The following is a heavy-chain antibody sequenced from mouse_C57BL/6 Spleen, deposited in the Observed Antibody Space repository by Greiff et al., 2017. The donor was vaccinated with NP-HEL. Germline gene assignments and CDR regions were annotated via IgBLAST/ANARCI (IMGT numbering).Heavy chain of an antibody. CDR2: IWGDGST. D-gene: IGHD4-1*01. J-gene: IGHJ3*01. Sequence: QVQLKESGPGLVAPSQSLSITCTVSGFSLTSYGVSWVRQPPGKGLEWLGVIWGDGSTNYHSALISRLSISKDNSKSHVFLKLNSLQTDDTATYYSAKGVKLGLEEAWFAYWGQGTLVTVSA. CDR1: GFSLTSYG. V-gene: IGHV2-3*01. CDR3: AKGVKLGLEEAWFAY.